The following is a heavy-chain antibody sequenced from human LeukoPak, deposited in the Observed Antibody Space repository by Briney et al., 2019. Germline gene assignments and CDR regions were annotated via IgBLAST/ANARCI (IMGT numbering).Heavy chain of an antibody. CDR1: GFTFTNYG. CDR3: TLSLRTPGNY. V-gene: IGHV3-23*01. J-gene: IGHJ4*02. D-gene: IGHD2/OR15-2a*01. Sequence: PGGSLRLSCAASGFTFTNYGMSWVRQAPGKGLEWVSAISDSGATKYYADSVKGRFTISRDNSQNTLYLRMNSLRAEDTAVYYCTLSLRTPGNYWGQGTLVTVSS. CDR2: ISDSGATK.